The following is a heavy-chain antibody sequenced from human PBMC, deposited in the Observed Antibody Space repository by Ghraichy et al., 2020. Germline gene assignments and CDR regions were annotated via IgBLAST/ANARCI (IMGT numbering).Heavy chain of an antibody. CDR2: ISYDGSNK. V-gene: IGHV3-30*18. Sequence: GGSLRLSCAASGFTFSSYGMHWVRQAPGKGLEWVAVISYDGSNKYYADSVKGRFTISRDNSKNTLYLQMNSLRAEDTAVYYCAKDNRAGTATLDYWGQGTLVTVSS. CDR1: GFTFSSYG. D-gene: IGHD2-21*02. CDR3: AKDNRAGTATLDY. J-gene: IGHJ4*02.